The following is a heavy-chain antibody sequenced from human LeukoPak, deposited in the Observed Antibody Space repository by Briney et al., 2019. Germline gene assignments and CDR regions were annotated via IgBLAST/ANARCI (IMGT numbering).Heavy chain of an antibody. V-gene: IGHV4-4*02. CDR2: IYHSGST. D-gene: IGHD6-13*01. CDR1: GGSISSNNW. CDR3: ARHAGSSWPFDY. J-gene: IGHJ4*02. Sequence: PSETLSLTCAVSGGSISSNNWWSWVRQPPGKGLEWIGEIYHSGSTNYNPSLKSRVTISVDTSKNQFSLKLSSVTAADTAVYYCARHAGSSWPFDYWGQGTLVTVSS.